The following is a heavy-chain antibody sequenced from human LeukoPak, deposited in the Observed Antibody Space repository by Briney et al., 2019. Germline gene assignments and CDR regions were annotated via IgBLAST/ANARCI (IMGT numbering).Heavy chain of an antibody. J-gene: IGHJ4*02. Sequence: GRSLSLSCAASGFTFSSYAMHWVRQAPGKGLEWVAVISYDGSNKYYADSVKGRFTISRDNSKKTLYLQTNSLRAEDTAVYYCARGVGYSSGWYPLEADYWGQGTLVTVSS. CDR3: ARGVGYSSGWYPLEADY. CDR2: ISYDGSNK. D-gene: IGHD6-19*01. V-gene: IGHV3-30*04. CDR1: GFTFSSYA.